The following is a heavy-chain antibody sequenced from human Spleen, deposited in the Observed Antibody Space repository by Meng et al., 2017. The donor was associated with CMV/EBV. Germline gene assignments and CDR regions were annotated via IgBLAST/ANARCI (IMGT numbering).Heavy chain of an antibody. Sequence: GESLKISCAASGFTFSSYWMHWVRQAPGKGLVWVSRIKSDGRSTSYADSVKGRFTISRDNAKNTLYLQMNSLRAEDTAIYYCARDINYVWGSYRSLDFWGRGTLVTVSS. CDR3: ARDINYVWGSYRSLDF. CDR1: GFTFSSYW. D-gene: IGHD3-16*02. CDR2: IKSDGRST. J-gene: IGHJ4*02. V-gene: IGHV3-74*01.